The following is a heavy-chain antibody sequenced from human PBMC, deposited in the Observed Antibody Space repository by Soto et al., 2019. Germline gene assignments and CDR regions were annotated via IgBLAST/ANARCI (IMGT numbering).Heavy chain of an antibody. Sequence: QLQLQESGPGLVKPSETLSLTCTVSGGSISSGSYNWGWIRQPPGKGLEWIGSIYYSGSTYYNPSLKRRVTISVDKSKKQFSLKLSSVTAADTAVYYGARHQPPVDGMDVWGQGTTVTVSS. D-gene: IGHD2-2*01. J-gene: IGHJ6*02. CDR1: GGSISSGSYN. CDR3: ARHQPPVDGMDV. V-gene: IGHV4-39*01. CDR2: IYYSGST.